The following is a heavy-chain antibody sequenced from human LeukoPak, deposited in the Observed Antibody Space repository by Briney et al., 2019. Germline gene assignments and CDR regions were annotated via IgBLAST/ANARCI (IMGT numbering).Heavy chain of an antibody. J-gene: IGHJ4*02. D-gene: IGHD3-10*01. V-gene: IGHV1-2*02. Sequence: ASMKVSCKASGYTFTGYYIHWLRQAPGQGLEWMGFINPNSGGTNYAQKFQGRVTMTRDTSISTAYMELSSLTSDDTAVYYCARDLEGYHYGSGNYPQWGQGTLITVS. CDR2: INPNSGGT. CDR3: ARDLEGYHYGSGNYPQ. CDR1: GYTFTGYY.